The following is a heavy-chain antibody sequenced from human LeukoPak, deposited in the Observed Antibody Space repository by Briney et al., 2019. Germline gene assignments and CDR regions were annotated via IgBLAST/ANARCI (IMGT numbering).Heavy chain of an antibody. CDR1: GGTFSSYA. V-gene: IGHV1-69*05. CDR2: IIPIFGTA. Sequence: ASVKVSCKASGGTFSSYAISWVRQAPGQGLEWMGGIIPIFGTANYAQKFQGRVTITTDESTSTAYMELSSLRSEDTAVYYCARYADYGDYNWFDPWGQGTLVTVSS. J-gene: IGHJ5*02. CDR3: ARYADYGDYNWFDP. D-gene: IGHD4-17*01.